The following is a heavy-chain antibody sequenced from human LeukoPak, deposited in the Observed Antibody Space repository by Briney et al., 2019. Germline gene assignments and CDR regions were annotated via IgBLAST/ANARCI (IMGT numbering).Heavy chain of an antibody. D-gene: IGHD4-23*01. CDR3: ARHDDVPLVRNGFDY. CDR1: GGSVFSYY. Sequence: PSETLSLTCTVSGGSVFSYYWSWIRQPPGKGLEWIGYIYYSRGTNYNPFLKSRVTISVDTSNNQFSLRLTSVTAADTAMYYCARHDDVPLVRNGFDYWGQGTLVTVSS. J-gene: IGHJ4*02. V-gene: IGHV4-59*08. CDR2: IYYSRGT.